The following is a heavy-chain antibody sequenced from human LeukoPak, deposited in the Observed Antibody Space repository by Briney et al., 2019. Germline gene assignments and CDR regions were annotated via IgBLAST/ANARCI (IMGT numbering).Heavy chain of an antibody. CDR1: GYTISSGYQ. Sequence: PSETLSLTCIISGYTISSGYQWGWIRQPPGKGLEWIGNIYYSGSTYYNPSLKGRLTMSVDRSNNLFSLNLNSVTAADTAVYYCARVYWGSGSYYDYWGQGTLVTVSS. CDR3: ARVYWGSGSYYDY. J-gene: IGHJ4*02. D-gene: IGHD3-10*01. V-gene: IGHV4-38-2*02. CDR2: IYYSGST.